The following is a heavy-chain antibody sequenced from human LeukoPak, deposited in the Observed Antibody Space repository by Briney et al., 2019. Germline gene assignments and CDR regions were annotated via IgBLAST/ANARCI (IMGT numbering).Heavy chain of an antibody. V-gene: IGHV1-69*05. J-gene: IGHJ4*02. CDR3: ASVGVYDYGDYNFDY. CDR2: ISPIFGTA. D-gene: IGHD4-17*01. Sequence: GASVKGSCKAAGGTLSSYAISWVRQAPGQGLEWRGGISPIFGTAKCAQKFQGRVTITTDDSTSTAYMELSSLRSEDTAVYYCASVGVYDYGDYNFDYWGQGTLVTVSS. CDR1: GGTLSSYA.